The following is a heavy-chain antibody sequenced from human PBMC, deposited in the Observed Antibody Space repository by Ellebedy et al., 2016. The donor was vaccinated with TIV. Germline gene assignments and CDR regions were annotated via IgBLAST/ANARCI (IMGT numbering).Heavy chain of an antibody. Sequence: GESLKISCAASGFTFSSYNMNWVRQAPGKGLEWVANIHQDGSDKHYVDSVKGRFTISRDNAKNSLYLQMNSLRAEDTAVYYCAQRGADYWGQGTPVTVSS. J-gene: IGHJ4*02. CDR2: IHQDGSDK. D-gene: IGHD3-16*01. CDR1: GFTFSSYN. V-gene: IGHV3-7*03. CDR3: AQRGADY.